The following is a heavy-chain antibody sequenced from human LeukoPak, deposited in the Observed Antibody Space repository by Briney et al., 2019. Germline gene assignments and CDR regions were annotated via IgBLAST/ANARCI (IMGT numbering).Heavy chain of an antibody. CDR3: ARQFGLITSH. V-gene: IGHV3-23*01. CDR2: ISDNGGST. D-gene: IGHD3/OR15-3a*01. Sequence: GGSLRLFFAASGFTFSRSAMSWVRQAPGKGLEWVSSISDNGGSTYSADSVKGRFTISRDNSKNTLYLQMNSLRAEDTAVYYCARQFGLITSHWGQGTLVTVSS. J-gene: IGHJ1*01. CDR1: GFTFSRSA.